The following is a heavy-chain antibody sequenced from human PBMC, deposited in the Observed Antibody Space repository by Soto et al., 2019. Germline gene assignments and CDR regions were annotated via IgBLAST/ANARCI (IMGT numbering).Heavy chain of an antibody. D-gene: IGHD2-15*01. J-gene: IGHJ4*02. CDR3: AKGGPYAFCGGGRCYFDS. CDR1: GFTFDDYA. CDR2: ISWNGNII. V-gene: IGHV3-9*01. Sequence: EVQLVESGGGLVQPGRSLRLSCAASGFTFDDYAMHWVRRVPGKGLEWVSSISWNGNIIGYADSVKGRFTISRDNAKNSLYLQMTSLRPEDTALYYCAKGGPYAFCGGGRCYFDSWGQGTLVTVSS.